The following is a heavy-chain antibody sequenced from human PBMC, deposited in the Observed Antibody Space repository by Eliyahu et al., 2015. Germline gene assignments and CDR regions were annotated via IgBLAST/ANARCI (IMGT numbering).Heavy chain of an antibody. CDR1: GFXFXSYE. J-gene: IGHJ4*02. CDR2: ISSSGSTI. D-gene: IGHD6-19*01. Sequence: EVQLVESGGGLVQPGGSLRLSCAAXGFXFXSYEMNWVRQAPGKGLGGVSYISSSGSTIYYADSVKGRFTISRDNAKNSLYLQMNSLRAEDTAVYYCARDRSEVVEIAVAEDYWGQGTLVTVSS. V-gene: IGHV3-48*03. CDR3: ARDRSEVVEIAVAEDY.